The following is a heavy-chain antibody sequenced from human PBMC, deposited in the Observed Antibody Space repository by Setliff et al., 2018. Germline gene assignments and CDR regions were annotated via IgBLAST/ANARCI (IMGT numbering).Heavy chain of an antibody. CDR3: ARGGTYRYFDY. V-gene: IGHV4-59*01. J-gene: IGHJ4*02. CDR1: GGSISGAS. CDR2: VYYSGAA. Sequence: ASETLSLTCTVSGGSISGASIWSWIRQPPGKGLEFIGYVYYSGAANYAPSLKSRVTLSVDTSKNQLSLKLRSVTAADTAVYFCARGGTYRYFDYWGQGTLVTVSS.